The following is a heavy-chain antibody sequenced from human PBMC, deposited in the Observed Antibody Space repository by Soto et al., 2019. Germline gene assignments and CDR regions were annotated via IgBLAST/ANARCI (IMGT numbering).Heavy chain of an antibody. Sequence: QVTLKESGPVLVNPTETLTLTCTVSGFSLSNARMGVSWIRQPPGKALERLAHIFSNDEKSYSTSLKSRLTISKDTSKSQVVLTMTNMDPVDTATYYCARIRGNYERIGGWFDPWGQGTLVTVSS. V-gene: IGHV2-26*01. CDR1: GFSLSNARMG. CDR2: IFSNDEK. D-gene: IGHD3-3*01. CDR3: ARIRGNYERIGGWFDP. J-gene: IGHJ5*02.